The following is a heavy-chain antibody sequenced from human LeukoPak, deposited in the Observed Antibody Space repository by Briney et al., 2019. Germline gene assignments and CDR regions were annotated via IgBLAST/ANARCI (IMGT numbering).Heavy chain of an antibody. J-gene: IGHJ5*02. V-gene: IGHV4-61*02. D-gene: IGHD2-2*01. CDR2: IYTSGST. CDR1: GGSISSGGYY. Sequence: SETLSLTCTVSGGSISSGGYYWSWIRQPAGKGLEWIGRIYTSGSTNYNPSLKSRVTMSVDTSKNQFSLKLSSVTAADTAVYYCARGDIVVVPAATLSRTILYNWFDPWGQGTLVTVTS. CDR3: ARGDIVVVPAATLSRTILYNWFDP.